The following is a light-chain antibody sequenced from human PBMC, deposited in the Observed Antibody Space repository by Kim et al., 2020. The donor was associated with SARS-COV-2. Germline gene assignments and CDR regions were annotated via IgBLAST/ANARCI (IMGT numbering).Light chain of an antibody. Sequence: GQTVSISFSGSNSNIGNNYVYWYQQVPGSAPKLLVFRNTGRPSGVPDRFSGSKSGTSASLAISGLRSDDEADYYCATWDDSLRGGVFGGGTQLTVL. CDR1: NSNIGNNY. CDR2: RNT. V-gene: IGLV1-47*01. J-gene: IGLJ3*02. CDR3: ATWDDSLRGGV.